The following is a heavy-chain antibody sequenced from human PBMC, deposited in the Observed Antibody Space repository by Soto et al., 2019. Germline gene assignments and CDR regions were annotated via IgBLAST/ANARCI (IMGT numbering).Heavy chain of an antibody. J-gene: IGHJ6*02. CDR1: GGSISSSNW. D-gene: IGHD3-3*01. V-gene: IGHV4-4*02. Sequence: SETLSLTCAVSGGSISSSNWWSWVRQPPGKGLEWIGEIYHSGSTNYNSSLKSRVTISVDKSKNQFSLKLSSVTAADTAVYYCARWDLITIFGVVIMGGMDVWGQGTTVTVSS. CDR3: ARWDLITIFGVVIMGGMDV. CDR2: IYHSGST.